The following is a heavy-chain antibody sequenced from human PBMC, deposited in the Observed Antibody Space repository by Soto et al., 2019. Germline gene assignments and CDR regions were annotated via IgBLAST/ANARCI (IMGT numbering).Heavy chain of an antibody. CDR2: IWYDGSER. CDR3: ARALAGVKDTPEM. V-gene: IGHV3-33*01. J-gene: IGHJ3*02. CDR1: GFSFGGFG. D-gene: IGHD2-15*01. Sequence: QVQLVESGGGVVQPGRSLRLSCAASGFSFGGFGMHWVRQAPGKGLEWVALIWYDGSERQYADSVRGRFTISRDNSRKTVSVEMNSLRDEDTALCDCARALAGVKDTPEMWGQGTMVTVSA.